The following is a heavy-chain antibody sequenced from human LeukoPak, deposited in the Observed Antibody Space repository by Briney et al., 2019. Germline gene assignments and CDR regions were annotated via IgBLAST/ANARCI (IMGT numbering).Heavy chain of an antibody. CDR3: ASHPGKRCYSASCYTGGFFDY. CDR2: IFSSGST. CDR1: GGSISSSNYY. Sequence: NPSETLSLTCTVSGGSISSSNYYWGWIRQPSGKGLEWIGSIFSSGSTYYNPSLTSRVTISVDTSKNQFSLKLSSVTAADTAVYYCASHPGKRCYSASCYTGGFFDYWGQGALVTVSS. D-gene: IGHD2-2*02. V-gene: IGHV4-39*07. J-gene: IGHJ4*02.